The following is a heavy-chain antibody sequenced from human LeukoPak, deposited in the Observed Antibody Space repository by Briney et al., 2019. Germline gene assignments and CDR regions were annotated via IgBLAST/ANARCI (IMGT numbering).Heavy chain of an antibody. Sequence: SQTLSLTCTVSRGSISSGGYSSSWFRQHPGKGLERLEYSYNSGSTYYNPSLKSRVTISVDTSKNQVSLKLSSVTAADTAVYYCARVTMVRGVSWFDPWGQGTLVTVSS. D-gene: IGHD3-10*01. V-gene: IGHV4-31*03. CDR2: SYNSGST. CDR3: ARVTMVRGVSWFDP. J-gene: IGHJ5*02. CDR1: RGSISSGGYS.